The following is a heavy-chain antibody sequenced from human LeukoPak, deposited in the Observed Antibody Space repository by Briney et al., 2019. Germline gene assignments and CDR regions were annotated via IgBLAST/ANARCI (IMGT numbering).Heavy chain of an antibody. Sequence: TSETLSLTCTVSGGSISSYYWSWIRQPAGKGLEWIGRIYNRGSTNYNPSLKSRVTISVDTSKNQFSLKVGSVTAADAAVYYCARALAGYGYNWFDPWGQGTLVTVSS. CDR2: IYNRGST. D-gene: IGHD5-12*01. CDR3: ARALAGYGYNWFDP. CDR1: GGSISSYY. V-gene: IGHV4-4*07. J-gene: IGHJ5*02.